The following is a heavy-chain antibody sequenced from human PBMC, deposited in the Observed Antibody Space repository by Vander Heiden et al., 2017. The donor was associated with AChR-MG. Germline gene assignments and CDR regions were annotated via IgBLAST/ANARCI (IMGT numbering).Heavy chain of an antibody. D-gene: IGHD1-26*01. CDR1: GFTFSGYG. Sequence: QVQLVESGGGVVQPGRSLRLSCAASGFTFSGYGMHWFPQAPGKGLEWVAIRWYDGSNKNYADSVKGRFTISRDNSKDTVYLQMNSLRDEDTAVYYCARAYGGSYTAYYLDHWGQGTLVTVSS. V-gene: IGHV3-33*01. J-gene: IGHJ4*02. CDR3: ARAYGGSYTAYYLDH. CDR2: RWYDGSNK.